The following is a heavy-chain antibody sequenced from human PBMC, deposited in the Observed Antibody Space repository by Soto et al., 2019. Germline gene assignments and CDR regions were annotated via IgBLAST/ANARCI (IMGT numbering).Heavy chain of an antibody. CDR2: IYYSGST. CDR3: ARSRLEQYFFDY. CDR1: GGSISSGGYY. V-gene: IGHV4-31*03. J-gene: IGHJ4*02. Sequence: QVQLQEPGPGLVKPSRTLSLTCTVSGGSISSGGYYWSWIRQHPGKGLEWIGYIYYSGSTYYNPSLKRRVTISVDTSKNQFSLKLSSVTAADTAVYYCARSRLEQYFFDYWGQGTLVTVSS.